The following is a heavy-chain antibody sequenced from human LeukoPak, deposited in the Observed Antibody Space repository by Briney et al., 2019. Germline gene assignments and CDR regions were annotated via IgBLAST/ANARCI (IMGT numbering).Heavy chain of an antibody. V-gene: IGHV4-34*01. D-gene: IGHD3-10*01. CDR1: GGSFSGYY. CDR3: ARDSSGATGMDV. Sequence: SETLSLTCAVYGGSFSGYYWSWIRQPPGKGLEWIGEINHSGSTNYNPSLKSRVTISVDTSKNQFSLKLSSVTAADTAVYYCARDSSGATGMDVWGKGTTVTVSS. CDR2: INHSGST. J-gene: IGHJ6*03.